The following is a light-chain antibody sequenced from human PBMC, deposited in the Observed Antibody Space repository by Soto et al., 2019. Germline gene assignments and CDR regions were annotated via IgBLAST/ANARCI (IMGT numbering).Light chain of an antibody. CDR3: QSYDSSLSGFYG. V-gene: IGLV1-40*01. J-gene: IGLJ1*01. CDR1: SANRRAGYD. CDR2: GNS. Sequence: RGRRIINTWTRTSANRRAGYDVHWYQQLPGTAPKLLIYGNSNRPSGVPDRFSGSKSGTSASLAITGLHVVVEADYYCQSYDSSLSGFYGFGTGTKVTVL.